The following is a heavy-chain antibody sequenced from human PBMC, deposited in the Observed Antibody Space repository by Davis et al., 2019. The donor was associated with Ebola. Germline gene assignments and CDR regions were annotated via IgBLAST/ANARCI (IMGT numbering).Heavy chain of an antibody. D-gene: IGHD1-1*01. Sequence: ASVQVPCKASVGTFSSYAISWVRQAPGQGLEWMGWISAYNGNTNYAQKLQGRVTMTTDTSTSTAYMELRSLRSDDTAVYYCARSWNYDAFDIWGQGTMVTVSS. J-gene: IGHJ3*02. CDR3: ARSWNYDAFDI. CDR1: VGTFSSYA. V-gene: IGHV1-18*01. CDR2: ISAYNGNT.